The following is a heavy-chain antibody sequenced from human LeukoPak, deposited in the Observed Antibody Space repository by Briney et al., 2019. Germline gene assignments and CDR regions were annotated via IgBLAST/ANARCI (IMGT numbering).Heavy chain of an antibody. D-gene: IGHD3/OR15-3a*01. CDR3: ARHPTGRVNNHSHYLDY. CDR2: IYHSGST. Sequence: SETLSLTCAVSGYSISSGYYWGWIRQPPGKGLEWIVSIYHSGSTYYNPSLKSRVTISVDTSKNQFSLKLSSVTAADTAVYSCARHPTGRVNNHSHYLDYWGQGTLVTVSS. V-gene: IGHV4-38-2*01. CDR1: GYSISSGYY. J-gene: IGHJ4*02.